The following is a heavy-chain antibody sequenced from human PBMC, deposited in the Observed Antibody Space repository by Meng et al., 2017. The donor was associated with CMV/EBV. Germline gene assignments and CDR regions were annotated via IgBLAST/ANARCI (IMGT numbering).Heavy chain of an antibody. J-gene: IGHJ5*02. CDR2: INPSGGST. CDR1: GYTFTSYY. CDR3: AREEGIAARSDWFDP. Sequence: QVQLVQSGAEVKKPVASVMVSCKPSGYTFTSYYMNWVRQDPEQGLEWMGIINPSGGSTSYAQKFQGRVTMTRDTSTSTVYMELSSLRSEDTAVYYCAREEGIAARSDWFDPWGQGTLVTVSS. V-gene: IGHV1-46*01. D-gene: IGHD6-6*01.